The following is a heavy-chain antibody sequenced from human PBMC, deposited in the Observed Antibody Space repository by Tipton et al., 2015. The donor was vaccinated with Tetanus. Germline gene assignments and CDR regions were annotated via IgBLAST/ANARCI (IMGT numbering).Heavy chain of an antibody. CDR3: ARDGSGSYSYYYYGMDV. D-gene: IGHD3-10*01. Sequence: QLVQSGAEVKKPGASVKVSCKASGYTFTSYDINWVRQATGQGLEWMGWMNPNSGNTGYAQKFQGRVTMTRNTSISTAYMELSSLRSEDTAVYYCARDGSGSYSYYYYGMDVWGQGTTVTVSS. CDR2: MNPNSGNT. V-gene: IGHV1-8*01. J-gene: IGHJ6*02. CDR1: GYTFTSYD.